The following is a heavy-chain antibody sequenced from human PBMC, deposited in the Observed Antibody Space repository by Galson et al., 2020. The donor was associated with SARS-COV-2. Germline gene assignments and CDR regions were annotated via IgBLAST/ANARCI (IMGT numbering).Heavy chain of an antibody. Sequence: GESLKISCAASGFSFSSYWMTWVRQAPGKGLEWVANIKQDGSDKYYVDSVKGRFTISRDNAKNLLYLHMNSLRAEDTAVYYCARESYDSGWFDYWGQGTLVTVSS. J-gene: IGHJ4*02. D-gene: IGHD6-19*01. CDR1: GFSFSSYW. V-gene: IGHV3-7*03. CDR2: IKQDGSDK. CDR3: ARESYDSGWFDY.